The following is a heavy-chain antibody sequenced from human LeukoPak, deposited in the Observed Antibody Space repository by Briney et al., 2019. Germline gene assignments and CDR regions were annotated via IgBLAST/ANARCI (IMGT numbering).Heavy chain of an antibody. J-gene: IGHJ6*02. CDR2: ISGSGGST. CDR3: AKKQGGITVATTLHYYYGMDV. Sequence: GGSLRLSCAASGFTFSSYAMSWVRQAPGKGLEWVSAISGSGGSTYYADSVKGRFTISRDNSKNTLYLQMNSLRAEDTAVYYCAKKQGGITVATTLHYYYGMDVWGQGTTVTVSS. CDR1: GFTFSSYA. V-gene: IGHV3-23*01. D-gene: IGHD5-12*01.